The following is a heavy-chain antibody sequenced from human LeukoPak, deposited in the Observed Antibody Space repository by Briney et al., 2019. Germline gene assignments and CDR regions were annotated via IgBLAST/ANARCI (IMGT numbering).Heavy chain of an antibody. D-gene: IGHD3-3*01. V-gene: IGHV4-39*07. J-gene: IGHJ4*02. Sequence: MTSETLPLTCTVSGGSISSSSYYWGWIRQPPGKGLEWIGSIYYSGSTYYNPSLKSRVTISVDTSKNQFSLKLSSVTAADTAVYYCARGPLRFFDYWGQGTLVTVSS. CDR1: GGSISSSSYY. CDR2: IYYSGST. CDR3: ARGPLRFFDY.